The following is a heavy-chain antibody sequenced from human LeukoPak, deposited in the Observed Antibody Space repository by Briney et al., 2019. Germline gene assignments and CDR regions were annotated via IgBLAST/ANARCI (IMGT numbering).Heavy chain of an antibody. CDR3: ARDSLVSGTTRGNYYYYGMDV. Sequence: GRSLRPSCAASGFTFSSHWMSSVRQPPRKGMEWVAKIKQDVTQKNYADSVKGRFTISTDNAKNSLYLHMNSLRAEDTAVYFCARDSLVSGTTRGNYYYYGMDVWGQGSTVTVSS. J-gene: IGHJ6*02. V-gene: IGHV3-7*01. CDR1: GFTFSSHW. CDR2: IKQDVTQK. D-gene: IGHD1-7*01.